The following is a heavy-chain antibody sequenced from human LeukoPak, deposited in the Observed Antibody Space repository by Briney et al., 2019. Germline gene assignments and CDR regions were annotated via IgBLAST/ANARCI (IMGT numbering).Heavy chain of an antibody. D-gene: IGHD3-22*01. CDR3: ARGGYDSSGYYPFGY. J-gene: IGHJ4*02. Sequence: SETLSLTCTVSGGSISSGGYYWSWIRQPPGKGLEWIGYIYYSGSTYYNPSLKSRVTISVDTSKNQFSLKLSSVTAADTAVYYCARGGYDSSGYYPFGYWGQGTLVTVSS. V-gene: IGHV4-31*03. CDR1: GGSISSGGYY. CDR2: IYYSGST.